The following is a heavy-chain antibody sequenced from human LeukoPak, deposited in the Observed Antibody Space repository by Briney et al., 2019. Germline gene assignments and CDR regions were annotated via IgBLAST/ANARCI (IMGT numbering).Heavy chain of an antibody. CDR1: GYTFSSHG. V-gene: IGHV1-18*01. CDR2: IDPKVDNT. J-gene: IGHJ4*02. CDR3: AGRGEKFFSD. D-gene: IGHD3-16*01. Sequence: GASVKVSCKASGYTFSSHGITWVRQAPGQGLEWMGKIDPKVDNTNYAQNFQDRVIMTRDTSTNTVFLELSNLRSGDTAVYYCAGRGEKFFSDWGQGTRVTVSS.